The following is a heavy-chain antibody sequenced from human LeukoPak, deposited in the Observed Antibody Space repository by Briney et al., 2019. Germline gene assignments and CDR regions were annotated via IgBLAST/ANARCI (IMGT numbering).Heavy chain of an antibody. CDR1: GFTFSSYA. Sequence: GGSLRLSCAASGFTFSSYAMSWVRQAPGKGLEWVSAISGSGGSTYYADYVKGRFTISRDNSKNTLYLQMNSLRAEDTAVYYCAGGLRGATGNVDYWGQETLVTVSS. CDR3: AGGLRGATGNVDY. CDR2: ISGSGGST. D-gene: IGHD1-26*01. J-gene: IGHJ4*02. V-gene: IGHV3-23*01.